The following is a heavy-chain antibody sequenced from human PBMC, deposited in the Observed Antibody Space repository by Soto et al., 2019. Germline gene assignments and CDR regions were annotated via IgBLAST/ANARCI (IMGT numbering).Heavy chain of an antibody. CDR2: INPNSGGT. Sequence: ASLKLACKASGYTFTVYYMHWVLRAPGQGLEWMGWINPNSGGTNYAQKFQGWVTMTRDTSISTAYMELSRLRSDDTAVYYCARANYYDEFDYWGQGTLVTVSS. J-gene: IGHJ4*02. D-gene: IGHD3-22*01. V-gene: IGHV1-2*04. CDR3: ARANYYDEFDY. CDR1: GYTFTVYY.